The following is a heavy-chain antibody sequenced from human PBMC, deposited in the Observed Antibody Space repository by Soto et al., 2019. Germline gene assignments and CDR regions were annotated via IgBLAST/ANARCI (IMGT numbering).Heavy chain of an antibody. CDR3: ASLAMYSSSPPAFDY. J-gene: IGHJ4*02. Sequence: ASVKVSCKASGYTFTGYYMHWVRQAPGQGLEWMGWINPNSGGTNYAQKFQGRVTMTRDTSISTAYMELSRLRSDDTAVYYCASLAMYSSSPPAFDYWGQGTLVTV. CDR1: GYTFTGYY. V-gene: IGHV1-2*02. D-gene: IGHD6-6*01. CDR2: INPNSGGT.